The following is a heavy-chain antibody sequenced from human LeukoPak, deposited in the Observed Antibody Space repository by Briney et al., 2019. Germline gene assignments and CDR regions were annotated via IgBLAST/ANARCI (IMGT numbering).Heavy chain of an antibody. D-gene: IGHD3-16*01. J-gene: IGHJ4*02. V-gene: IGHV3-23*01. CDR1: GFTFSSIA. CDR2: IRSNGDTA. CDR3: AKCCGLGYYFDY. Sequence: GGSLRLSCTASGFTFSSIALTWVRQAPGKGLEWVSTIRSNGDTAYNADSVNGRFTISRDNSKNTLYLQVTSLRADDTAVYYCAKCCGLGYYFDYWGQGTLVTVSS.